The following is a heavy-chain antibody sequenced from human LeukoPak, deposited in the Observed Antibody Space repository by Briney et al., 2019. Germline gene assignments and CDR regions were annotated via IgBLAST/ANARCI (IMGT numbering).Heavy chain of an antibody. CDR2: INPNSGGT. J-gene: IGHJ4*02. CDR1: GYTFTVYY. V-gene: IGHV1-2*02. CDR3: ARGQREAPDY. D-gene: IGHD6-25*01. Sequence: ASVTVSCTASGYTFTVYYVHWVRQAPGQGLEWMGWINPNSGGTNYAQKFQGRVTMTRDTSISTDYMELTRLRSDDTAVYYCARGQREAPDYWGQGTLVTVSS.